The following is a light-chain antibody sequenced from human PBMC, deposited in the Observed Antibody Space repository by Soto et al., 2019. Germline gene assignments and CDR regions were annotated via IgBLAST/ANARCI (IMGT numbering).Light chain of an antibody. J-gene: IGLJ1*01. CDR3: QAWHNSLYV. CDR2: EDR. V-gene: IGLV3-1*01. Sequence: SYELTRPPSVSVASGQTASSTCSRVKLGFKYDCWYQQKPGHPPGLVIYEDRKRPSENPERFSGSYSGNTATLTISGTQATDEDDYCCQAWHNSLYVFGTGTKLTVL. CDR1: KLGFKY.